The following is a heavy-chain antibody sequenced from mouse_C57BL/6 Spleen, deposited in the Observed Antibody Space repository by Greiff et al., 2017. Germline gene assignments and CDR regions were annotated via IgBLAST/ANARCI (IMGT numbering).Heavy chain of an antibody. Sequence: QVQLKQPGAELVKPGASVKLSCKASGYTFTSYWMHWVKQRPGQGLEWIGMIHPNSGSTNYNEKFKSKATLTVDKSSSTAYMQLSSLTSEDSAVYSCAREENYYGSRYYFDDWGQGTTRTVSS. D-gene: IGHD1-1*01. J-gene: IGHJ2*01. CDR1: GYTFTSYW. CDR2: IHPNSGST. V-gene: IGHV1-64*01. CDR3: AREENYYGSRYYFDD.